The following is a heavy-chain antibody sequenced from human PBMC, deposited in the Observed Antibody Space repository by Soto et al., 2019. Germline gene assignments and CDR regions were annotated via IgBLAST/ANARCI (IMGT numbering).Heavy chain of an antibody. V-gene: IGHV3-30*18. CDR2: ISYDGSNK. Sequence: GSLRLSCAASGFTFSSYGMHWVRQAPGKGLEWVAVISYDGSNKYYADSVKGRFTISRDNSKNTLYLQMNSLRAEDTAVYYCTKWYGGYYYHFDYWGQGTLVTVSS. D-gene: IGHD3-22*01. CDR1: GFTFSSYG. CDR3: TKWYGGYYYHFDY. J-gene: IGHJ4*02.